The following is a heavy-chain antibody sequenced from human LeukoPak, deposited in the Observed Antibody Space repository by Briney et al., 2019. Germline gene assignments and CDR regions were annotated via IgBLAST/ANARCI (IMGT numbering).Heavy chain of an antibody. D-gene: IGHD4-17*01. Sequence: AGGSLRLSCAASGFTFSSYGMHWVRQAPGKGLEWVALISYDGSNKYYADSVKGRFTIPRDNSKNTLYLQMNSLRAEDTAVYYCANGMTTVSPFVFDYWGQGTLVTVSS. J-gene: IGHJ4*02. CDR2: ISYDGSNK. CDR1: GFTFSSYG. CDR3: ANGMTTVSPFVFDY. V-gene: IGHV3-30*18.